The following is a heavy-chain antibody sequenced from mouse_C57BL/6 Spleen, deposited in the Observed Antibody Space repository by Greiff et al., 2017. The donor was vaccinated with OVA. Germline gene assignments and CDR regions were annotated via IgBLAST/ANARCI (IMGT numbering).Heavy chain of an antibody. CDR3: ARGSNHYFDY. CDR2: IYPGDGDT. V-gene: IGHV1-82*01. D-gene: IGHD2-5*01. J-gene: IGHJ2*01. Sequence: QVQLQQPGTELVKPGASVKLSCKASGYTFTSSWMNWVKQRPGKGLEWIGRIYPGDGDTNYNGKFKGKATLTADKSSSTAYMQLSSLTSEDSAVYFCARGSNHYFDYWGQGTTLTVSS. CDR1: GYTFTSSW.